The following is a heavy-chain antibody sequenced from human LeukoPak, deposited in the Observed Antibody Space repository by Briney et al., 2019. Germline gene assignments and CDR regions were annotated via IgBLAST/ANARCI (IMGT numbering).Heavy chain of an antibody. CDR2: ISSSGSTI. Sequence: GGSLRPSCAASGFTFDDYGMSWIRQAPGKGLEWVSYISSSGSTIYYADSVKGRFTISRDNAKNSLYLQMNSLRAEDTAVYYCARVVQRFGVYYWGQGTLVTVSS. D-gene: IGHD3-3*01. CDR1: GFTFDDYG. J-gene: IGHJ4*02. CDR3: ARVVQRFGVYY. V-gene: IGHV3-11*01.